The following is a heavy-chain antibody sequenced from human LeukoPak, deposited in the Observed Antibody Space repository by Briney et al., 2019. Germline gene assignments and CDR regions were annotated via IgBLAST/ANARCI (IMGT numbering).Heavy chain of an antibody. D-gene: IGHD3-22*01. J-gene: IGHJ3*02. Sequence: PGGSLRLSCAASGFTFSSYGMHWVRQAPGQGLEWVAVIWYDGSNKYYADSVKGRFTISRDNSKNTLYLQMNSLRAEDTAVYYCTKAKVQYYDLFDIWSQGTMVTVSS. CDR3: TKAKVQYYDLFDI. CDR1: GFTFSSYG. CDR2: IWYDGSNK. V-gene: IGHV3-33*06.